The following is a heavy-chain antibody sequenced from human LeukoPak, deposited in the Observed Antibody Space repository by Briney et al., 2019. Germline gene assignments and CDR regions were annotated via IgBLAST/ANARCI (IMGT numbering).Heavy chain of an antibody. J-gene: IGHJ4*02. CDR3: ARARWEYYGSGSSNY. CDR2: INHSGST. Sequence: KPSETLSLTCAVYGGSFSGYYWSWIRHPPGKGLEWIGEINHSGSTNYNPSLKSRVTISVDTSKNQFSLKLSSVTAADTAVYYCARARWEYYGSGSSNYWGQGTLVTVSS. V-gene: IGHV4-34*01. D-gene: IGHD3-10*01. CDR1: GGSFSGYY.